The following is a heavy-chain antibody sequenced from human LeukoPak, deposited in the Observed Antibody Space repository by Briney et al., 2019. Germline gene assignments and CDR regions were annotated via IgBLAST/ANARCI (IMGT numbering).Heavy chain of an antibody. CDR2: MSGSGGST. CDR1: GFTFSSYA. Sequence: GGSLRLSCAASGFTFSSYAMSWVRQAPGKGLEWVSAMSGSGGSTYYADSVKGRFTISRDNSKNTLYLQMNSLSAEDTAMYYCARNGRVRRVVKDLFEYWGQGTLVAVSS. CDR3: ARNGRVRRVVKDLFEY. J-gene: IGHJ4*02. V-gene: IGHV3-23*01. D-gene: IGHD3-10*01.